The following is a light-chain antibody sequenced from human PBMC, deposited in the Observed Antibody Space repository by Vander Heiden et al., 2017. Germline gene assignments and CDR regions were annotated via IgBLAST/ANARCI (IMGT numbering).Light chain of an antibody. Sequence: QLVLTPSPSASASLRVSVTLTCTLSSGHNRDAIAWPQQQPGEGPRVLMKLNSEGSHSKGDGIPKRFAGSSAGAERYLTISSLQAEDEADYYCQTWGTGSVVFGGGTKLTVL. CDR2: LNSEGSH. V-gene: IGLV4-69*01. CDR1: SGHNRDA. CDR3: QTWGTGSVV. J-gene: IGLJ3*02.